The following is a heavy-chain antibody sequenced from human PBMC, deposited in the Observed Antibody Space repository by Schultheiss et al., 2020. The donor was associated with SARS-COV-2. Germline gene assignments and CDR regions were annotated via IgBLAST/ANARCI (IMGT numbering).Heavy chain of an antibody. D-gene: IGHD2-15*01. Sequence: SETLSLTCTVSGGSISSGDYYWSWIRQPPGKGLEWIGYIYYSGSTYYNPSLKSRVTISVDKSKNQFSLKLSSVTAADTAVYYCARNRLGYCSGGSCYLDYWGQGTLVTVSS. CDR3: ARNRLGYCSGGSCYLDY. J-gene: IGHJ4*02. CDR2: IYYSGST. V-gene: IGHV4-30-4*02. CDR1: GGSISSGDYY.